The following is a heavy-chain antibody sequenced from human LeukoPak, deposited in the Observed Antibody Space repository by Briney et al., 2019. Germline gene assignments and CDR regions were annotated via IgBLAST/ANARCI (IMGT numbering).Heavy chain of an antibody. V-gene: IGHV4-30-2*01. CDR1: GGSISSGGYS. CDR3: ARSYYYGSGKSYYGMDV. CDR2: IYHSGST. Sequence: SETLSLTCTVSGGSISSGGYSWSWIRQPPGKGLEWIGYIYHSGSTYYNPSLKSRVTISVDRSKNQFSLKLSSVTAADTAVYYCARSYYYGSGKSYYGMDVWGQGTTVTVSS. D-gene: IGHD3-10*01. J-gene: IGHJ6*02.